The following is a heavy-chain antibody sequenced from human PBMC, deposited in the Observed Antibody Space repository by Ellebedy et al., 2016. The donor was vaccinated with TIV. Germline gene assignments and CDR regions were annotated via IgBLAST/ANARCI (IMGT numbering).Heavy chain of an antibody. CDR1: GCTFTSYA. J-gene: IGHJ4*02. CDR3: GRDTYGLGSHAS. Sequence: AASVKVSCKASGCTFTSYAINWVRQAPGQGLEWLGGIIPIFRTPNHAQKFQCRVTITADDSTSTVYMELSSLRFEDTAAYYCGRDTYGLGSHASWGQGTLVTVSS. D-gene: IGHD3-10*01. CDR2: IIPIFRTP. V-gene: IGHV1-69*13.